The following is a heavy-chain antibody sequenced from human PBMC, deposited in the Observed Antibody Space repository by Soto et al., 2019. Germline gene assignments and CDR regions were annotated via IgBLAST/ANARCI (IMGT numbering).Heavy chain of an antibody. V-gene: IGHV4-59*01. Sequence: PSETLSLTCTVSGGSISSYYWSWIRQPPGKGLEWIGYIYSSGTTNYNPSLKTRVTISVDTSKNQFSLKLSSVTAADTAVYFCARASNGRTKIDYWGQGTLVTVSS. D-gene: IGHD2-2*01. J-gene: IGHJ4*02. CDR3: ARASNGRTKIDY. CDR1: GGSISSYY. CDR2: IYSSGTT.